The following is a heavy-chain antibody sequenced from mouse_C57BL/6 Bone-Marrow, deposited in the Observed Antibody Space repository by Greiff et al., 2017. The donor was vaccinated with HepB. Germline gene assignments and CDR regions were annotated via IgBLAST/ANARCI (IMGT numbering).Heavy chain of an antibody. CDR3: TRSDDGYYRYWFAY. CDR2: IDPETGGT. CDR1: GYTFTDYE. V-gene: IGHV1-15*01. J-gene: IGHJ3*01. D-gene: IGHD2-3*01. Sequence: VQLQESGAELARPGASVKLSCKASGYTFTDYEMHWVKQTPVHGLEWIGAIDPETGGTAYNQKFKGKALLTADTSSSTAYMELRSLTSEDSAVYYCTRSDDGYYRYWFAYWGQGTLVTVSA.